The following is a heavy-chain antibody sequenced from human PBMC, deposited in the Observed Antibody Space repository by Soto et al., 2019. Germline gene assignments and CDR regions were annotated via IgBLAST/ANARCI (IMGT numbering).Heavy chain of an antibody. J-gene: IGHJ4*02. CDR1: GFIFRDFY. CDR3: ARDQYRGYDGPFDY. Sequence: GGSLRLSCAASGFIFRDFYMSWIRQVPGKGLEWLSKISSSSSSTDYVDSVKGRFTISRDNAKNSLYLQMSSLSAEDTAVYYCARDQYRGYDGPFDYWGQGILVTVSS. CDR2: ISSSSSST. D-gene: IGHD5-12*01. V-gene: IGHV3-11*05.